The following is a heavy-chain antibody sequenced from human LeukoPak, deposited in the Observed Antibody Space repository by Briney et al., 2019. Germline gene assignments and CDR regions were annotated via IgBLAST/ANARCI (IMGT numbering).Heavy chain of an antibody. CDR2: ISYDGSEK. Sequence: GGSLRLSCAAYGFTFSRYGMHWVRQAPGKGLEWVAVISYDGSEKYTADSVKGRFTVSRDNAKNSLYLQMNSLRAEDTAVYYCARTPSSSWPYPNFYYYYGMDVWGQGTTVTVSS. CDR3: ARTPSSSWPYPNFYYYYGMDV. J-gene: IGHJ6*02. D-gene: IGHD6-13*01. V-gene: IGHV3-30*03. CDR1: GFTFSRYG.